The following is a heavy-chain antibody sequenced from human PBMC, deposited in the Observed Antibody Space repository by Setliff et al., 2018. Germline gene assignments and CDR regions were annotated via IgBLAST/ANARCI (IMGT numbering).Heavy chain of an antibody. Sequence: PSETLSLTCSVFGDSLTRSSSWWGWIRQPAGKGLEWIGNIYSSGTTKYNPSLKSRVTISVDTSKRQFSLNLLSVTAADTAVYYCARALGYCSRTSCYADAFDIWGQGTMVTVS. CDR2: IYSSGTT. D-gene: IGHD2-2*01. CDR1: GDSLTRSSSW. J-gene: IGHJ3*02. V-gene: IGHV4-61*05. CDR3: ARALGYCSRTSCYADAFDI.